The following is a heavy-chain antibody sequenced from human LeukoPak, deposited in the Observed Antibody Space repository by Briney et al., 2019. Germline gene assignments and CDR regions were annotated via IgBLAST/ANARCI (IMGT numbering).Heavy chain of an antibody. CDR2: TTYSGST. CDR3: ARGRREQLIRTAYNWFDP. CDR1: GGSFSGYY. D-gene: IGHD6-13*01. J-gene: IGHJ5*02. Sequence: ASEVLSLTCAVYGGSFSGYYWNWIRQPPGKGLEWIGETTYSGSTDYNPSLKSRVTISVDKSKNQFSLKLNSVTAADTALYYCARGRREQLIRTAYNWFDPWGQGTLVTVSS. V-gene: IGHV4-34*01.